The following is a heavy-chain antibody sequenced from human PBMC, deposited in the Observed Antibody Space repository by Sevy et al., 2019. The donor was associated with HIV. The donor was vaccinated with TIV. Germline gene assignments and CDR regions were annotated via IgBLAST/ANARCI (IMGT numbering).Heavy chain of an antibody. D-gene: IGHD3-10*01. J-gene: IGHJ6*02. CDR1: GYTFSSYG. CDR2: ISDYNGYT. V-gene: IGHV1-18*01. CDR3: AGAGYYSRSGNFRPPNYYGMDV. Sequence: ASVKVSCKASGYTFSSYGISWVRQAPGQGLEWMGWISDYNGYTKYTHKFQGRVTMSRETSTGTAYMELRSLSSDDPAVYFCAGAGYYSRSGNFRPPNYYGMDVWGQGTAVTVSS.